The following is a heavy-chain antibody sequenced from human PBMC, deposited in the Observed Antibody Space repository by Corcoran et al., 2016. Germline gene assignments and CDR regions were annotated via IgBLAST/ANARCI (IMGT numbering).Heavy chain of an antibody. J-gene: IGHJ3*02. V-gene: IGHV3-15*07. CDR1: GFTFSNAW. D-gene: IGHD3-22*01. CDR3: TTVFPKYYYDSSGPTDAFDI. Sequence: EVQLVESGGGLVKPGGSLRLSCAASGFTFSNAWMNWVRQAPGKGLEWVGRIKSKTDGGTTDYAAPVKGRFTISRDDSKNTLYLQMNSLKTEDTAVYYCTTVFPKYYYDSSGPTDAFDIWGQGTMVTVSS. CDR2: IKSKTDGGTT.